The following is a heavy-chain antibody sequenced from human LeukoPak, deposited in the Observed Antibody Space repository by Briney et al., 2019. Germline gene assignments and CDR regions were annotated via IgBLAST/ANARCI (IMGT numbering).Heavy chain of an antibody. D-gene: IGHD6-13*01. J-gene: IGHJ3*02. CDR1: GYTFTSYG. CDR3: ARVSKQQLARVAFDI. CDR2: ISAYNGNT. Sequence: ASVKVSCKASGYTFTSYGISWVRQAPGQGLEWMGWISAYNGNTNYAQKLQGRVTMTTDTSTSTAYMELRSLRSDDTAVYYCARVSKQQLARVAFDIWGQGTMVTVSS. V-gene: IGHV1-18*04.